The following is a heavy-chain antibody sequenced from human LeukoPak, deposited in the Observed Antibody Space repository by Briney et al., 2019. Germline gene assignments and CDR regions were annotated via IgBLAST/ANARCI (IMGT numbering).Heavy chain of an antibody. D-gene: IGHD5-12*01. CDR3: ARDPGKNGGYGY. CDR1: GFTVSSNY. CDR2: ISSSSSYI. J-gene: IGHJ4*02. Sequence: GGSLRLSCAASGFTVSSNYMSWVRQAPGKGLEWVSSISSSSSYIYYADSVKGRFTISRDNAKNSLYLQMNSLRAEDTAVYYCARDPGKNGGYGYWGQGTLVTVSS. V-gene: IGHV3-21*01.